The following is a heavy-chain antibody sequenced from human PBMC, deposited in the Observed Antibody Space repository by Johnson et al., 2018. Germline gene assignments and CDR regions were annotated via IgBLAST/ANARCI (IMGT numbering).Heavy chain of an antibody. J-gene: IGHJ3*02. CDR3: ARYNARGERAFDI. D-gene: IGHD3-16*01. V-gene: IGHV3-9*01. CDR2: ISWNSGSI. Sequence: VQLVQSGGGLVQPGRSLRLSCAASGFTFDDYAMHWVRPAPGKGLEWVSGISWNSGSIGYADSVRGRFTISRDNAKNTLYLQMNSLRAEETAVYYCARYNARGERAFDIWGQGTMVTVSS. CDR1: GFTFDDYA.